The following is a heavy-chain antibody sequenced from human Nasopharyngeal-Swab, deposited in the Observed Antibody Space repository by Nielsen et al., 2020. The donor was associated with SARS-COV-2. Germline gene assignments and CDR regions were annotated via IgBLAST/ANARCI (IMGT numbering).Heavy chain of an antibody. CDR2: IHHSGST. Sequence: SETLSLTCAVYGGSFSGYYWSWIRQPPGKGLEWIGEIHHSGSTDYNPSPKSRVTISVDTSKNQFSLKLSSVTAADTAVFYCGRGPGRYDFWSGYYCGFDYWGQGTLVTVSS. CDR1: GGSFSGYY. V-gene: IGHV4-34*01. D-gene: IGHD3-3*01. CDR3: GRGPGRYDFWSGYYCGFDY. J-gene: IGHJ4*02.